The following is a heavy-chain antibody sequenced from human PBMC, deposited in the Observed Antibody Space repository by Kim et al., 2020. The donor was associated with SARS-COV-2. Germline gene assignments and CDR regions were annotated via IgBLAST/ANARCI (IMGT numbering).Heavy chain of an antibody. J-gene: IGHJ4*02. CDR3: ARDHGSSWYFGNYFDY. Sequence: GGSLRLSCAASGFTFSSYSMNWVRQAPGKGLEWVSSISSSSSYIYYADSVKGRFTISRDNAKNSLYLQMNSLRAEDTAVYYCARDHGSSWYFGNYFDYWGQGPLLPVSS. CDR2: ISSSSSYI. D-gene: IGHD6-13*01. CDR1: GFTFSSYS. V-gene: IGHV3-21*01.